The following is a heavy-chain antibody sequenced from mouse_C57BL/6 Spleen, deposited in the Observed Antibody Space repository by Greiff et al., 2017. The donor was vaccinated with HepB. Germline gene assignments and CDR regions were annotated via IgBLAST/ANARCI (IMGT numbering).Heavy chain of an antibody. CDR3: ARCSTVVAFYWYFDV. Sequence: VQLQQPGAELVMPGASVKLSCKASGYTFTSYWMHWVKQRPGQGLEWIGEIDPSDSYTNYNQKFKGKSTLTVDKSSSTAYMQLSSLTSEDSAVYYCARCSTVVAFYWYFDVWGTGTTVTVSS. CDR1: GYTFTSYW. D-gene: IGHD1-1*01. J-gene: IGHJ1*03. V-gene: IGHV1-69*01. CDR2: IDPSDSYT.